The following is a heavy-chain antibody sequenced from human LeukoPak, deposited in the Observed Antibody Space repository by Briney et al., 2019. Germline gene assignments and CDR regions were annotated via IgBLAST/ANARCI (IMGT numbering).Heavy chain of an antibody. CDR1: GFTFGDYA. CDR2: IRSKAYGGTT. V-gene: IGHV3-49*03. CDR3: TREERGIAVARNFDY. Sequence: PGGSLRLSCTASGFTFGDYAMSWFRQAPGKGLEWVGFIRSKAYGGTTEYAASVKGRFTISRDDSKSIAYLQMNSLKTEDTAVYYCTREERGIAVARNFDYWGQGTLVTVSS. D-gene: IGHD6-19*01. J-gene: IGHJ4*02.